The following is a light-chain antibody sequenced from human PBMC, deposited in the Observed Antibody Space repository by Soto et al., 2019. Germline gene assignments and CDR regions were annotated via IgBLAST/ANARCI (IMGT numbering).Light chain of an antibody. V-gene: IGLV4-69*02. CDR3: QTWGTGIP. J-gene: IGLJ3*02. Sequence: QPVLTQSPSASASLGASVKLTCTLDSGHRNYAIAWHQQQPGKGPRYLMKVNSDGSHIQGDGIPGRFSGSSSGAERYLIISSLQSEDEADYYCQTWGTGIPFGGGTKVTVL. CDR2: VNSDGSH. CDR1: SGHRNYA.